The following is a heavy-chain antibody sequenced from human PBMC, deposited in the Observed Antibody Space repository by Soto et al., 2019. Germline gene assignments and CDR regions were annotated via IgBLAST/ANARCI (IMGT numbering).Heavy chain of an antibody. CDR2: ISGSGGST. CDR3: AKSKRFGTGPVVDY. D-gene: IGHD3-10*01. V-gene: IGHV3-23*01. J-gene: IGHJ4*02. Sequence: EVQLLESGGGLVQPGGSLRLSCAASGFTFSSYAMSWVRQAPGKGLEWVSAISGSGGSTYYADSVKGRFSISRDNSKNTMYLQMKSLRAEDTAVYYCAKSKRFGTGPVVDYWGQGTLVTVSS. CDR1: GFTFSSYA.